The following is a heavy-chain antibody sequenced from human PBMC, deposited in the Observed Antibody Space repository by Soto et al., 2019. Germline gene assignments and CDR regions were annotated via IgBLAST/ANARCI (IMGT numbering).Heavy chain of an antibody. CDR3: ASDPRCSSTSCSDY. D-gene: IGHD2-2*01. J-gene: IGHJ4*02. V-gene: IGHV1-69*02. CDR2: IIPILGIA. CDR1: GGTFSSYT. Sequence: SVKVSCKASGGTFSSYTISWVRQAPGQGLEWMGRIIPILGIANYAQKFQGRVTITADKSTSTAYMELSSLRSEDTAVYYCASDPRCSSTSCSDYWGQGTLVTVSS.